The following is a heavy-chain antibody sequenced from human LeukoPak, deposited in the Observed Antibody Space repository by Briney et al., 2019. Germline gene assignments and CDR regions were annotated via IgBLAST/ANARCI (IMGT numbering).Heavy chain of an antibody. J-gene: IGHJ4*02. CDR2: IHASGPT. D-gene: IGHD6-6*01. CDR3: ARHDAGIAARPFDN. Sequence: SETLSLTCTVSGGSISTYYWSWIRRPPGKGLEWIAYIHASGPTNYNPSLKSRTTISVDASKNQFSLKLSSVTAADTAVYYCARHDAGIAARPFDNWGQGTLVTVSS. CDR1: GGSISTYY. V-gene: IGHV4-4*09.